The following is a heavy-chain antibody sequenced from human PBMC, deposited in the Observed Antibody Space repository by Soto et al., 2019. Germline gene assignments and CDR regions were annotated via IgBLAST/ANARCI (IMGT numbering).Heavy chain of an antibody. CDR3: VTKQAWYPYNGFDP. CDR1: GHSLAELG. D-gene: IGHD6-13*01. V-gene: IGHV1-24*01. CDR2: FDHEDGET. J-gene: IGHJ5*02. Sequence: QVQLLQSGPEVKKPGASVKVSCKVSGHSLAELGMHWVRQAPGKGLEWMGGFDHEDGETVYAQNFQGRVTMTEDTSTDTAYMELSRLRSEDTAVYYCVTKQAWYPYNGFDPWGQGTLVTVSS.